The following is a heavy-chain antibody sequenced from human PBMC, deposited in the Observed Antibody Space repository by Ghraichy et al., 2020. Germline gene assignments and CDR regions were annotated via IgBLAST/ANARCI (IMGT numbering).Heavy chain of an antibody. CDR2: INEDGSEK. J-gene: IGHJ5*02. Sequence: GESLNISCAASGFTFRKYWMNWVRQAPGKGLEWVANINEDGSEKYYVDSVKGRFTISRDNTKNLLYLQMNSLRAEDTAVYYCARVRFDPWGQGTLVTVSS. V-gene: IGHV3-7*03. D-gene: IGHD3-22*01. CDR3: ARVRFDP. CDR1: GFTFRKYW.